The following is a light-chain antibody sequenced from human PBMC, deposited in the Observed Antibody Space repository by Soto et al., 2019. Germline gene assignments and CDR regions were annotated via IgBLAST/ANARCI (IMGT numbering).Light chain of an antibody. CDR1: TGAVTNGNY. CDR3: LLNYGDFHV. J-gene: IGLJ2*01. V-gene: IGLV7-43*01. Sequence: QAVVTQEPSLTVSRGGTVTLTCASNTGAVTNGNYPNWFQQKPGQAPRALIYRTSNKHSWTPARFSGSLLGGKAALTLSGVQPEDEAAYYCLLNYGDFHVFGGGTQLSVL. CDR2: RTS.